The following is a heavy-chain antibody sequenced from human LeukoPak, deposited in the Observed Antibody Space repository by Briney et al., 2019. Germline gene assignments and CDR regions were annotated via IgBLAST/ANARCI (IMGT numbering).Heavy chain of an antibody. CDR1: GGSIISHY. D-gene: IGHD3-22*01. J-gene: IGHJ5*02. Sequence: SETLSLTCTVSGGSIISHYWSWIRRPPGKGLEWIGYIHYSGSTNYNPSLKSRVTISVDTSKNQFSLKLSSVTAADTAVYYRARDGYDNTGYYFRGFDPWGQGTLVTVSS. V-gene: IGHV4-59*11. CDR3: ARDGYDNTGYYFRGFDP. CDR2: IHYSGST.